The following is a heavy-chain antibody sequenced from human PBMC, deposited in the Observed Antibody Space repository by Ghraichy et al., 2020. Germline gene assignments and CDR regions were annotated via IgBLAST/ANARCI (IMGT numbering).Heavy chain of an antibody. Sequence: GGSLRLSCAASGFTFSSFWLHWVRLAPGKGLEWVSGINSDGSSTNYADSVKGRFTISRDNAENTVYLQMNTPRAEDTAVYNCARAGGPYCTVSTCYNYFDFWGQVSLVSVYS. J-gene: IGHJ4*01. CDR1: GFTFSSFW. D-gene: IGHD2-8*02. CDR3: ARAGGPYCTVSTCYNYFDF. CDR2: INSDGSST. V-gene: IGHV3-74*01.